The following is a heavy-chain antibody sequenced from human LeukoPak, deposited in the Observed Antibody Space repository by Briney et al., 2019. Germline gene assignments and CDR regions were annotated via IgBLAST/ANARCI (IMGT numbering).Heavy chain of an antibody. Sequence: ASVKVSCKASGGTFSSYAISWVRQAPGQGLEWMGGIIPIFGTANYAQKFQGRVTITADESTSTAYMELSSLRSEDTAVYYCARYKLTTGSVYYYYYMDVWGKGTTVTVSS. CDR2: IIPIFGTA. V-gene: IGHV1-69*13. CDR1: GGTFSSYA. D-gene: IGHD4/OR15-4a*01. J-gene: IGHJ6*03. CDR3: ARYKLTTGSVYYYYYMDV.